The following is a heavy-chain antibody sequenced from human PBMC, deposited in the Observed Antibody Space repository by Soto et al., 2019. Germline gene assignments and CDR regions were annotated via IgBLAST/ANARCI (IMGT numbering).Heavy chain of an antibody. Sequence: EVQLVESGGGLVKPGGSLRLSCAASGFTFSSYSMNWVRQAPGKGLEWVSSISSSSSYIYYADSVKGRFTISRDNAKNSLYLQMNSLRAEDTAVYYCARDLEVGKYYYDSSGYKRSYWGQGTLVTVSS. J-gene: IGHJ4*02. CDR1: GFTFSSYS. CDR3: ARDLEVGKYYYDSSGYKRSY. D-gene: IGHD3-22*01. V-gene: IGHV3-21*01. CDR2: ISSSSSYI.